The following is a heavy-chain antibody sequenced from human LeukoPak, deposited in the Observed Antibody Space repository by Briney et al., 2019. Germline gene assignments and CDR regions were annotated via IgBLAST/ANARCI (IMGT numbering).Heavy chain of an antibody. J-gene: IGHJ5*02. CDR2: IHYTGMT. CDR3: ARQGSMTRGGYWLDP. Sequence: PSETLSLTCTVSGASINTTNFYWAWIRQHPGKGLESIGNIHYTGMTYSSASLNSRVTISVDTSKNQFSLKLTSVTVADTAVYFCARQGSMTRGGYWLDPWGQGTLVIVSS. V-gene: IGHV4-39*01. CDR1: GASINTTNFY. D-gene: IGHD3-10*01.